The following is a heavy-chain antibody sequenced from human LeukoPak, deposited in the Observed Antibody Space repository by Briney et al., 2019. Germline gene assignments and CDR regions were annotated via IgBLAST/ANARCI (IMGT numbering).Heavy chain of an antibody. V-gene: IGHV4-59*01. CDR3: ARGAGWYSD. D-gene: IGHD6-19*01. CDR1: GGSISGDH. CDR2: IHYRGST. J-gene: IGHJ4*02. Sequence: SETLSLTCTVSGGSISGDHGSWLRQPPGKGLEWIGFIHYRGSTRYNPSVKSRVTISMDTSMTHFFLNLRPVTAADTAVYYCARGAGWYSDWGQGTLVTVSS.